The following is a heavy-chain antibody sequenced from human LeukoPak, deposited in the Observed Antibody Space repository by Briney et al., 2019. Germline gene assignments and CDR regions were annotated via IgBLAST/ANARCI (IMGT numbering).Heavy chain of an antibody. CDR1: GGSISSGSCY. D-gene: IGHD7-27*01. CDR3: ARERNWGFLSFDY. J-gene: IGHJ4*02. CDR2: IYTSGST. V-gene: IGHV4-61*02. Sequence: PSETLSLTCTVSGGSISSGSCYWSWIRQPAGKGLEWIGRIYTSGSTNYNPSLKSRVTISVDTSKNQFSLKLSSVTAADTAVYYCARERNWGFLSFDYWGQGTLVTVSS.